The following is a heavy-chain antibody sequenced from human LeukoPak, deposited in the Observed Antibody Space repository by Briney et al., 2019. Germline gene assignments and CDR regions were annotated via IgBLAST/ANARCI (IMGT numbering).Heavy chain of an antibody. CDR2: ISTYNGNT. J-gene: IGHJ3*02. V-gene: IGHV1-18*01. D-gene: IGHD4-17*01. CDR1: GYTFTNHG. CDR3: ARSGGWAYGDYDGFIAFDI. Sequence: ASVKVSCKASGYTFTNHGISWVRQAPGQGLEWMGWISTYNGNTNYAQKLQGRVTMTTDTSMSTAYMELRSLRSDDTAVYYCARSGGWAYGDYDGFIAFDIWGQGTMVTVSS.